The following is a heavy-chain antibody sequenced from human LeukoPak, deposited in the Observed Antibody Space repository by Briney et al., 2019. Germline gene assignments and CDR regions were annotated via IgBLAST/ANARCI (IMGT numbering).Heavy chain of an antibody. V-gene: IGHV3-53*01. D-gene: IGHD4-17*01. Sequence: GGSLRLSCAVSGFTVSSNYMSWVRQAPGKGLEWVSVLYNGGNTYYADSVKGRFTVSRDNSKNTLYLQMNSLRVEDTAVYYCVTPGPTVTGGFEYWGQGTLVTVSS. J-gene: IGHJ4*02. CDR2: LYNGGNT. CDR3: VTPGPTVTGGFEY. CDR1: GFTVSSNY.